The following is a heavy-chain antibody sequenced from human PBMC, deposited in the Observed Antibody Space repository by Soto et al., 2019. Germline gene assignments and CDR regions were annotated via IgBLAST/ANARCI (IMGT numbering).Heavy chain of an antibody. V-gene: IGHV1-69*01. CDR2: VILMFGTA. CDR3: ASGYSYGYNF. CDR1: GGTFSSYA. Sequence: QVQLVQSGAEVKKPGSSVKVSCKASGGTFSSYAISWVRQAPGQGLEWMGGVILMFGTANYAQTFQDRVTITADASTNTAYVEFTSLRSEDTAVYYCASGYSYGYNFWGQGSLLTVSS. D-gene: IGHD5-18*01. J-gene: IGHJ4*02.